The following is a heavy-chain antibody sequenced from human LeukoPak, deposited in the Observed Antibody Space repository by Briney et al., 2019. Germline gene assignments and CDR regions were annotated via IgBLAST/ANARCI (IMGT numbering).Heavy chain of an antibody. J-gene: IGHJ4*02. CDR1: GFTFSSYS. V-gene: IGHV3-21*01. D-gene: IGHD3-22*01. Sequence: GGSLRLSCAASGFTFSSYSMNWVRQAPGKGLEWVSSISSSSSYIYYADSVKGRFTISRDNAKNSLYLQMNSLRAEDTAVYYCARVTVYYYDSSGYYDYWGQGTLVTVSS. CDR3: ARVTVYYYDSSGYYDY. CDR2: ISSSSSYI.